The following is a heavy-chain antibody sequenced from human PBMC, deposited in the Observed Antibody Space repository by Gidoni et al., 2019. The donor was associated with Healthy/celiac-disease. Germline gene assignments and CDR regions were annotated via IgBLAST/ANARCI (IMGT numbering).Heavy chain of an antibody. D-gene: IGHD3-22*01. CDR1: GYTFTSYA. CDR3: ATYYDSSGYYSSD. CDR2: INAGNGNT. J-gene: IGHJ4*02. V-gene: IGHV1-3*01. Sequence: QVQLVQSGAEVKKPGASVKVSCKASGYTFTSYAMHWVRQPPGQRLDRMGWINAGNGNTKYSQKFQGRVTITRDTSASTAYMELSSLRSEDTAVYYCATYYDSSGYYSSDWGQGTLVTVSS.